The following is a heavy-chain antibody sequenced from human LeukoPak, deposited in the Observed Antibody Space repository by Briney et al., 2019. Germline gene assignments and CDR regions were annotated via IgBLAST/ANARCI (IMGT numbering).Heavy chain of an antibody. V-gene: IGHV3-30*03. CDR1: RFSFRSFD. D-gene: IGHD3-22*01. CDR2: SSYDGSNT. J-gene: IGHJ6*02. Sequence: GRSLRLSCAASRFSFRSFDMHWVRQAPGKGLGWLALSSYDGSNTYYTDSVKGRFTISRDNAKNSLYLQMNSLRAEDTAVYYCARDTYYYDSSGRYYGMDVWGQGTTVTVSS. CDR3: ARDTYYYDSSGRYYGMDV.